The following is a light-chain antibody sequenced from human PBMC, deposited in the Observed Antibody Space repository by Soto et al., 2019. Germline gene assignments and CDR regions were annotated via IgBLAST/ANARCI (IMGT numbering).Light chain of an antibody. Sequence: QSALTQPPSVSGSPGQSVTISCTGTGSDIGTFNRVSWYQQPPGTAPKLLIYDVNNRPSGVPDRFSGSKSGNTASLTSSGLQAEDEADYYCSSYTSSSTYVFGTGTKVTVL. CDR3: SSYTSSSTYV. CDR2: DVN. J-gene: IGLJ1*01. V-gene: IGLV2-18*02. CDR1: GSDIGTFNR.